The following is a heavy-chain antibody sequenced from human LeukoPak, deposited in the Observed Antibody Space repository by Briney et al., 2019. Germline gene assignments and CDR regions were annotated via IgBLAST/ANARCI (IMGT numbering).Heavy chain of an antibody. J-gene: IGHJ6*02. CDR1: GFTFSSYA. D-gene: IGHD6-13*01. CDR3: ARGGGSSWYVTYYYYYGMDV. Sequence: PGGSLRLSCAASGFTFSSYAMSWVRQAPGKGLEWVSRINSDGSSTSYADSVKGRFTISRDNAKNTLYLQMNSLRAEDTAVYYCARGGGSSWYVTYYYYYGMDVWGQGTTVTVSS. CDR2: INSDGSST. V-gene: IGHV3-74*01.